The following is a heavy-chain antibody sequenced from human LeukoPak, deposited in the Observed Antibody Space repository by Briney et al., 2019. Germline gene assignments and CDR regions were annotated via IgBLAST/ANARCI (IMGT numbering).Heavy chain of an antibody. D-gene: IGHD1-26*01. CDR3: ARVPGATFVDYYFDY. J-gene: IGHJ4*02. V-gene: IGHV3-11*04. Sequence: GGSLRLSCAASGFTFSDYYMSWIRQAPGKGLEWVSYISSSGSTIYYADSVKGRFTISRDNAKNSLYLQMNRLRAEDTAVYYCARVPGATFVDYYFDYWGQGTLVTVSS. CDR1: GFTFSDYY. CDR2: ISSSGSTI.